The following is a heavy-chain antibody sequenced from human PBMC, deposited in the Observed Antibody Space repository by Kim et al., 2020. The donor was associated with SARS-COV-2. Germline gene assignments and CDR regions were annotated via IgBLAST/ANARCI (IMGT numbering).Heavy chain of an antibody. CDR2: INYSRST. D-gene: IGHD4-17*01. V-gene: IGHV4-34*01. CDR1: GGSFSGYY. CDR3: ARGSDYGGNSGNFDH. Sequence: SETLSLTCAVYGGSFSGYYWSWIRQSPGKGLEWIGEINYSRSTNYNPSLKSRVTISLDTSKNQFSLKLSSVTAADTAVYYCARGSDYGGNSGNFDHWGRGTPVTVSS. J-gene: IGHJ2*01.